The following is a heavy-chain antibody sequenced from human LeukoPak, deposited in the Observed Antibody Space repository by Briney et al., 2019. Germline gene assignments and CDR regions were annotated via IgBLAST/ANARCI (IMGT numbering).Heavy chain of an antibody. Sequence: ASVKVSCKASGYTFTGYYIHWVRQAPGQGLEWMGRINPNSGGADYAQKFQGRVSMTRDTSISTAYMELSSLRSDDTAVYYCARPHVELGDYYYGMDVWGQGTTVTVSS. CDR1: GYTFTGYY. V-gene: IGHV1-2*06. CDR2: INPNSGGA. J-gene: IGHJ6*02. D-gene: IGHD3-10*01. CDR3: ARPHVELGDYYYGMDV.